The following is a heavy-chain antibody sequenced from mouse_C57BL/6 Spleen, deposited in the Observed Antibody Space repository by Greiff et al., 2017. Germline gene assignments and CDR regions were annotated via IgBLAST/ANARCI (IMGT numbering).Heavy chain of an antibody. J-gene: IGHJ2*01. CDR2: IDPENGDT. V-gene: IGHV14-4*01. CDR3: TTITTVVASYYFDY. D-gene: IGHD1-1*01. Sequence: VQLQQSGAELVRPGASVKLSCTASGFNIKDDYMHWVKQRPEQGLEWIGWIDPENGDTEYASKFQGKATITADTSSNTAYLQLSSLTSEDTAVYYCTTITTVVASYYFDYRGQGTTLTVSS. CDR1: GFNIKDDY.